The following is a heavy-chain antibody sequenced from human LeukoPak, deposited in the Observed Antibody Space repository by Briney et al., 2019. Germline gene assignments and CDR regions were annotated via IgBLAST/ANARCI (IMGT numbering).Heavy chain of an antibody. CDR3: AKDVSPYCSSTSCLVY. CDR2: ISGSGGST. Sequence: GGSLRLSCAASGFTFSSYTMSWVRQAPGKGLEWVSAISGSGGSTYYADSVKGRFTISRDNSKNTLYLQMNSLRAEDTAVYYCAKDVSPYCSSTSCLVYWGQGTLVTVSS. V-gene: IGHV3-23*01. J-gene: IGHJ4*02. CDR1: GFTFSSYT. D-gene: IGHD2-2*01.